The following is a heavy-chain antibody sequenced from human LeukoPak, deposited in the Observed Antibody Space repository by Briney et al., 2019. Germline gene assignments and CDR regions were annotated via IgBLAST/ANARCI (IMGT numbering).Heavy chain of an antibody. CDR2: IGAYNGST. Sequence: ASVTVSCQASGYTFTSYGIRWVRQAPAQGLEWMGWIGAYNGSTNYAQKLQGRVTMTTDTSTSTAYMELRSLRDDDTAVYYCARRQQLQGSFDYWGQGTLVTVSS. V-gene: IGHV1-18*01. CDR3: ARRQQLQGSFDY. D-gene: IGHD6-13*01. J-gene: IGHJ4*02. CDR1: GYTFTSYG.